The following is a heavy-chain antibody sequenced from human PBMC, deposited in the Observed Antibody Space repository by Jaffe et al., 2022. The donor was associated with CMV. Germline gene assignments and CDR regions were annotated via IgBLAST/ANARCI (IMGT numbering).Heavy chain of an antibody. J-gene: IGHJ2*01. CDR1: GGSISSYY. V-gene: IGHV4-59*08. Sequence: QVQLQESGPGLVKPSETLSLTCTVSGGSISSYYWSWIRQPPGKGLEWIGYIYYSGSTNYNPSLKSRVTISVDTSKNQFSLKLSSVTAADTAVYYCARHSTGGYSYVKGWYFDLWGRGTLVTVSS. D-gene: IGHD5-18*01. CDR2: IYYSGST. CDR3: ARHSTGGYSYVKGWYFDL.